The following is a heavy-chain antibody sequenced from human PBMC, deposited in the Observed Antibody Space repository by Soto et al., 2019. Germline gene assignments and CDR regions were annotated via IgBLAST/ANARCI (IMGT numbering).Heavy chain of an antibody. V-gene: IGHV1-2*02. CDR3: ARDRGIAAAGTLHDAFDI. D-gene: IGHD6-13*01. CDR1: GYTFTGYY. Sequence: VASVKVSCKASGYTFTGYYMHWVRQAPGQGLEWMGWINPNSGGTNYAQKFQGRVTMTRDTSISTAYMELSRLRSDDTAVYYCARDRGIAAAGTLHDAFDIWGQGTMVTVSS. CDR2: INPNSGGT. J-gene: IGHJ3*02.